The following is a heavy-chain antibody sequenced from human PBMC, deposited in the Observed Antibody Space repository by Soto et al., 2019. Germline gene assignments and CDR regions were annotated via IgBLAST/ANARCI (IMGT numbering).Heavy chain of an antibody. CDR3: ARAIGGHEAIQNSTILVRPPYYYYYYAMDV. J-gene: IGHJ6*02. V-gene: IGHV1-2*04. CDR2: INPNNGVT. Sequence: ASVKVSCKASGYSFTANFLHWVRQAPGQGLEWMGWINPNNGVTKYAQKFQDWVTMTRDTSISTAYMELRRLRSDDTAVYFCARAIGGHEAIQNSTILVRPPYYYYYYAMDVWGQGTTVTVSS. CDR1: GYSFTANF. D-gene: IGHD3-3*02.